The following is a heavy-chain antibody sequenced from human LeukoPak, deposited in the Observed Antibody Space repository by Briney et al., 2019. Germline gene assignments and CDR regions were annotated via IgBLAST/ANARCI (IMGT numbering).Heavy chain of an antibody. D-gene: IGHD5-18*01. CDR3: ARVVDTAMGDWFDP. V-gene: IGHV4-59*01. J-gene: IGHJ5*02. CDR2: IYYSGST. CDR1: GGSISSYY. Sequence: KPSETLSLTCTVSGGSISSYYWSWIRQPPGKGLEWIGYIYYSGSTNYNPSLKSRVTISVDTSKNQFSLKLSSVTAADTAVYYCARVVDTAMGDWFDPWGQGTLVTVSS.